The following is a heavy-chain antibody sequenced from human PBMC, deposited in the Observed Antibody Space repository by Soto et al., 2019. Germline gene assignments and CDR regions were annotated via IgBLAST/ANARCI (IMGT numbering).Heavy chain of an antibody. CDR1: GGTFSSYA. CDR2: IIPIFGTA. J-gene: IGHJ5*02. Sequence: SVKVSCKASGGTFSSYAISWVRQAPGQGLEWMGGIIPIFGTANYAQKFQGRVTITADESTSTAYMELSSLRSEDTAVYYCADTLSGSYYRNWFDPWGQGTLVTAPQ. V-gene: IGHV1-69*13. CDR3: ADTLSGSYYRNWFDP. D-gene: IGHD1-26*01.